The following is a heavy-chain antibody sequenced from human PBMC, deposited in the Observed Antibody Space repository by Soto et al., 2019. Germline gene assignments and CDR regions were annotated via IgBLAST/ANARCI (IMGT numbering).Heavy chain of an antibody. CDR1: GYSFTSYW. J-gene: IGHJ6*02. CDR3: ARHVTMVRGVIIRYYYYGMDV. CDR2: IYPGDSDT. D-gene: IGHD3-10*01. Sequence: GESLKISCKGSGYSFTSYWIGWVRQMPGKGLEWMGIIYPGDSDTRYSPSFQGQVTISADKSISTAYPQWSSLKASDTAMYYCARHVTMVRGVIIRYYYYGMDVWGQGTTVTV. V-gene: IGHV5-51*01.